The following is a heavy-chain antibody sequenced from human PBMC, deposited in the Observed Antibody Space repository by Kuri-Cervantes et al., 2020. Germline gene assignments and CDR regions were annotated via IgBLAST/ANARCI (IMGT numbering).Heavy chain of an antibody. CDR1: GFTFNSYS. CDR3: ARDRLMYNWFDP. CDR2: ISSSSGYI. J-gene: IGHJ5*02. V-gene: IGHV3-21*01. D-gene: IGHD2-8*01. Sequence: LSLTCAASGFTFNSYSMNWVRQAPGKGLEWVSSISSSSGYIYYADSVKGRFTISRDNAKNSLYLQMNSLRAEDTAVYYCARDRLMYNWFDPWGQGTLVTVSS.